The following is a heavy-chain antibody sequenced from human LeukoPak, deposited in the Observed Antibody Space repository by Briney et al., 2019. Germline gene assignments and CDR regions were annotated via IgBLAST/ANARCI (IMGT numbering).Heavy chain of an antibody. CDR3: VRDFTRRPMPIAAAGMYYFAY. D-gene: IGHD6-13*01. Sequence: GGALRLSCAASGFTFSSYAMHWVRQAPGKGLWWGAAMSYDGSNKYYADSVKGRFTISRDNSKNTLYLSMNSLRDEDTVVYSCVRDFTRRPMPIAAAGMYYFAYWGQGQLVTVSS. CDR2: MSYDGSNK. CDR1: GFTFSSYA. V-gene: IGHV3-30-3*01. J-gene: IGHJ4*02.